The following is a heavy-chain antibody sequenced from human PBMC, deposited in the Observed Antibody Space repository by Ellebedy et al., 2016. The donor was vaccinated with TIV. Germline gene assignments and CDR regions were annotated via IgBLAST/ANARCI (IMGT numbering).Heavy chain of an antibody. Sequence: GESLKISXAASGFTFSSNGMHWVRQAPGKGLEWVAVISYDGSNKYYVDSVKGRFTISRDNAKNTLYLQMNSLRAEDTAVYYCARGSVTMVRGVRMPFDYWGQGTLVTVSS. V-gene: IGHV3-30*03. J-gene: IGHJ4*02. D-gene: IGHD3-10*01. CDR2: ISYDGSNK. CDR1: GFTFSSNG. CDR3: ARGSVTMVRGVRMPFDY.